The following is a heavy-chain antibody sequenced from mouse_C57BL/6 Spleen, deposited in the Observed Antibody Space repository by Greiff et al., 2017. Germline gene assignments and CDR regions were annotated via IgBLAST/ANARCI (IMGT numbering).Heavy chain of an antibody. CDR2: IDPETGGT. CDR3: TRADYGRGFDY. D-gene: IGHD1-1*01. CDR1: GYTFTDYE. Sequence: QVQLQQSGAELVRPGASVTLSCKASGYTFTDYEMHWVKQTPVHGLEWIGAIDPETGGTAYNQKFKGKAILTADKSSSTAYMELRSLTSEDSAVYYCTRADYGRGFDYWGQGTTLTVSS. J-gene: IGHJ2*01. V-gene: IGHV1-15*01.